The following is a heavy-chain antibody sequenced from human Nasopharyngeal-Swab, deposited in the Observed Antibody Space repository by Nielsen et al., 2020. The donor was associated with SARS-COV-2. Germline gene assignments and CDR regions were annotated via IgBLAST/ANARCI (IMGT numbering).Heavy chain of an antibody. CDR1: GLTFSSYS. Sequence: GESLKISCAASGLTFSSYSMNWVRQAPGKGLEWVSYISSSSSTIYYADSVKGRFTISRDNAKNSLYLQMNSLRAEDTAVYYCARTIAAAGPYGMDVWGQGTTVTVSS. D-gene: IGHD6-13*01. CDR3: ARTIAAAGPYGMDV. J-gene: IGHJ6*02. V-gene: IGHV3-48*04. CDR2: ISSSSSTI.